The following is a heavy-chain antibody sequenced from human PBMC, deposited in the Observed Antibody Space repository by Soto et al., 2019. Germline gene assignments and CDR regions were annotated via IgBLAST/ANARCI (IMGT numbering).Heavy chain of an antibody. CDR1: GFTFSDYY. J-gene: IGHJ4*02. Sequence: EVQLVESGGGLVQPGGSLRLSCAASGFTFSDYYMDWVRQVPGKGLEWVGRSRNKANSYNTEYAASVKGRFSISRDNSKASMYLQMISLKTEDSAVYYCASDTGGSYDYWGQGALVTVSS. CDR3: ASDTGGSYDY. V-gene: IGHV3-72*01. CDR2: SRNKANSYNT. D-gene: IGHD1-26*01.